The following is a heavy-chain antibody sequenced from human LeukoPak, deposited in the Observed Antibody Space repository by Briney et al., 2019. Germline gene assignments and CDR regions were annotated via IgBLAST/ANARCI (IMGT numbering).Heavy chain of an antibody. CDR1: AYSIDNNYY. J-gene: IGHJ3*02. Sequence: PSETLSLTCTVSAYSIDNNYYWSWIRQPPGKGLEWIGEINHSGSTNYNPSLKSRVTISVDTSKNQFSLKLSSVTAADTAVYYCARVWWELLFHHDAFDIWDQGTMVSVSS. D-gene: IGHD1-26*01. CDR3: ARVWWELLFHHDAFDI. V-gene: IGHV4-34*01. CDR2: INHSGST.